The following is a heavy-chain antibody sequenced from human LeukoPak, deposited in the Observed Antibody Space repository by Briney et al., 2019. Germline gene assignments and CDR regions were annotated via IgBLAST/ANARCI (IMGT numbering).Heavy chain of an antibody. CDR1: GFTFGSSW. V-gene: IGHV3-74*01. CDR3: AGVGQQLFFDY. CDR2: INNDGSTT. Sequence: GGSLRLSCAASGFTFGSSWMHWVRQAPGKGLVWVSRINNDGSTTSYADFVKGRFTISRDNAKNTLYLQMNSLRAEDTAVYYCAGVGQQLFFDYWGQGTLVTVPS. J-gene: IGHJ4*02. D-gene: IGHD6-13*01.